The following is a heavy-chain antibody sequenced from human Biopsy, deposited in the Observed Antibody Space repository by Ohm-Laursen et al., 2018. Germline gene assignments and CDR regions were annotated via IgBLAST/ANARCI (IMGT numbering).Heavy chain of an antibody. D-gene: IGHD3-16*01. J-gene: IGHJ4*02. CDR2: ISYSGRT. V-gene: IGHV4-59*08. CDR3: AKQWSYYESFTQHYRGDFDY. CDR1: GGSISSSY. Sequence: TLSLTCSVSGGSISSSYWSWIRQPPGKGLEWIGYISYSGRTSYNPSLKSRVTISANTSKNQLSLTLSSLTAADTAVYFCAKQWSYYESFTQHYRGDFDYWGQGTLVIVSS.